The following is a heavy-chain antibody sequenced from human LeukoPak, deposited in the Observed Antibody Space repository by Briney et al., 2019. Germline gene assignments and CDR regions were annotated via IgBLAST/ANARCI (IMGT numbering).Heavy chain of an antibody. J-gene: IGHJ4*02. Sequence: SETLSLTCTVSGGSISSYYWSWIRQPPGKGLEWIGYIYYSGSTNYNPSLKSRVTMSIDTSKNQFSLKLSSVTAADTAVYYCARGSGYSYGYFDYWGQGTLVTVSS. CDR3: ARGSGYSYGYFDY. D-gene: IGHD5-18*01. CDR2: IYYSGST. V-gene: IGHV4-59*01. CDR1: GGSISSYY.